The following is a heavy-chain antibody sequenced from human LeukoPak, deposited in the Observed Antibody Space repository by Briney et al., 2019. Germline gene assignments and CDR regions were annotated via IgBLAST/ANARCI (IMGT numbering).Heavy chain of an antibody. V-gene: IGHV3-74*01. Sequence: GGSLRLSCAASGFTFNFYWMHWVRQAPGKGLVWVSRINRDGSRINYADSVKGRFTISRDNAKNTLYLQMNSLRAEDTAVYYCARARYYDSSGYYYSFDYWGQGTLVTVSS. CDR2: INRDGSRI. D-gene: IGHD3-22*01. CDR1: GFTFNFYW. J-gene: IGHJ4*02. CDR3: ARARYYDSSGYYYSFDY.